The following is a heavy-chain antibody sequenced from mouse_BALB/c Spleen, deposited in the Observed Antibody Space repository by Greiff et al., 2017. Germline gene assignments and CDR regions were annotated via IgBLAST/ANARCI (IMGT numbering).Heavy chain of an antibody. J-gene: IGHJ3*01. Sequence: EVKLVESGGGLVKPGGSLKLSCAASGFTFSSYTMSWVRQTPEKRLEWVATIRSGGGNTYYPDSVKGRFTISRDNAKNNLYLQMSSLRSEDTALYYCARWEDGNYNYWGQGTLVTVSA. D-gene: IGHD2-1*01. CDR3: ARWEDGNYNY. CDR1: GFTFSSYT. CDR2: IRSGGGNT. V-gene: IGHV5-9*03.